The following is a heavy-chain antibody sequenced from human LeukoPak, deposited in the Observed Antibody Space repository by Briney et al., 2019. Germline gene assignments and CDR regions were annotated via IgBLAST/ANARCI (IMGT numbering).Heavy chain of an antibody. CDR2: ISYDGSNK. Sequence: PGRSLRLSCAASGFTFSSYAMHWVRQAPGKGLEWVAVISYDGSNKYYADSVKGRFTISRDNSKNTLYLQTNSLRAEDTAVYYCARVGVPYYYYGMDVWGQGTTVTVSS. CDR3: ARVGVPYYYYGMDV. V-gene: IGHV3-30-3*01. CDR1: GFTFSSYA. J-gene: IGHJ6*02.